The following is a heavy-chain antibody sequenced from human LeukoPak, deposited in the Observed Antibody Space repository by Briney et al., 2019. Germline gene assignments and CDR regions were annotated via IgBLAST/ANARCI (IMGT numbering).Heavy chain of an antibody. D-gene: IGHD1-7*01. Sequence: SETLSLTCAVYGGSFSGYYWSWIRQPPGKGLEWIGEINHSGSTNYNPSLESRVTISVDTSKNQFSLKLSSVTAADTAVYYCARAPELWGQGTLVTVSS. V-gene: IGHV4-34*01. CDR3: ARAPEL. CDR2: INHSGST. CDR1: GGSFSGYY. J-gene: IGHJ4*02.